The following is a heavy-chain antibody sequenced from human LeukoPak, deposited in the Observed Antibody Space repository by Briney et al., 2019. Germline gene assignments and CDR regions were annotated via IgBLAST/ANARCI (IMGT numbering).Heavy chain of an antibody. CDR1: GGSISSYY. Sequence: SETLSLTCTVSGGSISSYYWSWIRQPPGKGLEWIGYIYYSGSTNYNPSLKSRVTISVDTSKNQFSLKLSSVTAADTAVYYCARALREMEDYFDYWGQGTLVTVSS. CDR3: ARALREMEDYFDY. V-gene: IGHV4-59*01. D-gene: IGHD5-24*01. J-gene: IGHJ4*02. CDR2: IYYSGST.